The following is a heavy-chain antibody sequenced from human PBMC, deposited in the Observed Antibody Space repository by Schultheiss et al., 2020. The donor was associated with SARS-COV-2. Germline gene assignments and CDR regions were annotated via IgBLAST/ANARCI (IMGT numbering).Heavy chain of an antibody. CDR3: AKESSSSWYFDY. Sequence: GGSLRLSCAASGFTVSSNYMSWVRQAPGKGLEWVAVISYDGSNKYYADSVKGRFTISRDNSKNTLYLQMNSLRAEDTAVYYCAKESSSSWYFDYWGQGTLVTVSS. CDR1: GFTVSSNY. D-gene: IGHD6-13*01. J-gene: IGHJ4*02. V-gene: IGHV3-30*18. CDR2: ISYDGSNK.